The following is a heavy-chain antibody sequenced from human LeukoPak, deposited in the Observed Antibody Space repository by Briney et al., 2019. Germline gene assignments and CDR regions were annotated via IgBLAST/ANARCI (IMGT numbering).Heavy chain of an antibody. V-gene: IGHV1-18*01. D-gene: IGHD5-18*01. Sequence: ASVKVSCKASGYTFSSYGINWVRQAPGQGLEWMGWISVYNGNTDYAQKLQGRVTMTTDTSTSTTYMELRSLRSDDTAVYYCARGDIAIDPPYYFDYWGQGTLVTVSS. J-gene: IGHJ4*02. CDR1: GYTFSSYG. CDR3: ARGDIAIDPPYYFDY. CDR2: ISVYNGNT.